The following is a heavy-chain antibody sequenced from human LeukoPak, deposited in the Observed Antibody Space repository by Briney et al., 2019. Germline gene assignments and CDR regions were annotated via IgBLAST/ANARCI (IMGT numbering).Heavy chain of an antibody. Sequence: PGGSLRLSCAASGFTVSSDYMSWVRQAPGKGLEYISAIIGGGGSTYYADSVKGRFTISRDNSKNTLYLQMNSLRAEDTAVYYCAKRDGSGWHYFDYWGQGTLVTVSS. D-gene: IGHD6-19*01. V-gene: IGHV3-23*01. J-gene: IGHJ4*02. CDR2: IIGGGGST. CDR1: GFTVSSDY. CDR3: AKRDGSGWHYFDY.